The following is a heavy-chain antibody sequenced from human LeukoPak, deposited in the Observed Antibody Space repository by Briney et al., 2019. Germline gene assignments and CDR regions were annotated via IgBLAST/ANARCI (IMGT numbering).Heavy chain of an antibody. V-gene: IGHV3-23*01. D-gene: IGHD2-2*01. Sequence: GGSLRLSCVASGFTFSNYAMTWAHQAPGKGPEWVSTISSGSDNTYYADSVKGRFTISRDNSKNTLYLQVNSLRVEDTAVYYCYCSSSTCYAGGGFSWGQGTLLTVSS. CDR1: GFTFSNYA. CDR2: ISSGSDNT. J-gene: IGHJ5*02. CDR3: YCSSSTCYAGGGFS.